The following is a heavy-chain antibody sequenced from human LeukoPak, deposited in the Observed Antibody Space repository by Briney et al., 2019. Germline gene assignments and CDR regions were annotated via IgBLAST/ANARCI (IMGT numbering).Heavy chain of an antibody. Sequence: PGGSLRLSCAASGFTFSSYSMNWVRQAPGKGLEWVSSISSSSSYIYYADSVKGRFTISRDNAKNSLYLQMNSLRAEDTAVYYCARDPLGGEQLVEVPTPIMDVWGKGTTVTVSS. CDR2: ISSSSSYI. J-gene: IGHJ6*03. CDR1: GFTFSSYS. CDR3: ARDPLGGEQLVEVPTPIMDV. D-gene: IGHD6-13*01. V-gene: IGHV3-21*01.